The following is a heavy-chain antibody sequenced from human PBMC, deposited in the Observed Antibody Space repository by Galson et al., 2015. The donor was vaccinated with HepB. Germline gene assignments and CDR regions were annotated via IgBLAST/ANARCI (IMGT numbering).Heavy chain of an antibody. J-gene: IGHJ6*02. CDR2: ISGSAGST. CDR3: SKGSGSYHDSGTSPPDYYYGLDV. CDR1: GLAFRNYA. Sequence: SLRPSCAASGLAFRNYAMSWVRQAPGKGLERVSAISGSAGSTYYADYVKGRFTIPRDSSTNTLYLQLNSLRAADTAVYYCSKGSGSYHDSGTSPPDYYYGLDVWGQGTTVTVSS. D-gene: IGHD3-10*01. V-gene: IGHV3-23*01.